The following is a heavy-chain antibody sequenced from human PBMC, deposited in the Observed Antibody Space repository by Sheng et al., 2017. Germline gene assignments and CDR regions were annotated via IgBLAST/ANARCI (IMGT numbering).Heavy chain of an antibody. D-gene: IGHD3-10*01. CDR3: ARDLGIRGGSYYYMDV. V-gene: IGHV3-11*05. CDR1: GFPFSDYY. Sequence: PGGSLRLSCAASGFPFSDYYMYWIRQAPGKGLEWVSYISSSSTYTNYADSVKGRFTISRDDAKNSLYLQMNTLRAEDTAVYYCARDLGIRGGSYYYMDVWGKGTTVTVSS. J-gene: IGHJ6*03. CDR2: ISSSSTYT.